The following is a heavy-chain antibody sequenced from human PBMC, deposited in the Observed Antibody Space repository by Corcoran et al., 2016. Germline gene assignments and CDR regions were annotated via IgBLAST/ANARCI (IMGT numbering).Heavy chain of an antibody. J-gene: IGHJ4*02. V-gene: IGHV3-15*07. CDR1: GFTFNNAW. CDR2: IKSKTDGGTT. CDR3: ATAPGYYSSSHFDW. Sequence: EVQLVESGGGLVKPGGSLRLSCAASGFTFNNAWMNWVRQAPGTGLEWVGLIKSKTDGGTTDYAAPVKGRFTISREDSESTVSLQMNSLKTEDTAVYYCATAPGYYSSSHFDWWGQGTLVTVSS. D-gene: IGHD6-13*01.